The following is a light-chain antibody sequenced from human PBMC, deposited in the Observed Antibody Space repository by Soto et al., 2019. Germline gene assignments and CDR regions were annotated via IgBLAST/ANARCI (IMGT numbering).Light chain of an antibody. Sequence: QSVLTQPPSASRTPGQRVTMSCSGSSSNVGSNSVYWYQQLPGTAPRLLIYRDNQRPSGVPDRFSGSKSGTSASLAISGLRSEDEADYYCAAWDDSLSGVVFGGGTQLTVL. CDR3: AAWDDSLSGVV. CDR2: RDN. CDR1: SSNVGSNS. V-gene: IGLV1-47*02. J-gene: IGLJ2*01.